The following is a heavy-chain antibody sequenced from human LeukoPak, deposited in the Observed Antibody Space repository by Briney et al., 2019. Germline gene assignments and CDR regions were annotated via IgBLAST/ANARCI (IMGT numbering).Heavy chain of an antibody. J-gene: IGHJ6*02. CDR3: ANLGYYNYGMDV. V-gene: IGHV4-39*01. CDR2: IYFSGST. Sequence: PSETLSLTCTVSGGSISITTYYWGWMRQPPGKGLEWIGTIYFSGSTYYNPSLNRRVTISVDTSKNQFSLTMSSVTAADTADYYCANLGYYNYGMDVWGQGTTVTVSS. CDR1: GGSISITTYY.